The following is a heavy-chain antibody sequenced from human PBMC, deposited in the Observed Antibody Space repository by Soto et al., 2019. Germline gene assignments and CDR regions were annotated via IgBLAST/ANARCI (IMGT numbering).Heavy chain of an antibody. CDR3: TRSWNYYSYYGMGV. D-gene: IGHD3-3*01. V-gene: IGHV3-21*01. CDR1: GFTFSSYS. Sequence: EVQLVESGGGLVKPGGSLRLSCAASGFTFSSYSMNWVRQAPGKGLEWVSSISSSSSYIYYSDSVKGRFTSSRDNAKNSLYLQMTSLRAEDTAVYYFTRSWNYYSYYGMGVWCQGTTVTVSS. CDR2: ISSSSSYI. J-gene: IGHJ6*02.